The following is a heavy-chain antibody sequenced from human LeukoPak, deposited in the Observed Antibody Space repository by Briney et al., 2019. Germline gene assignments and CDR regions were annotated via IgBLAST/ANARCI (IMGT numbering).Heavy chain of an antibody. CDR3: ARAAYSSSWSYYYYYMDV. CDR2: MNPNSGNT. CDR1: GYTFTSYD. V-gene: IGHV1-8*03. Sequence: ASVKVSCKASGYTFTSYDINWVRQATGQGLEWMGWMNPNSGNTGYAQKFQGRVTITRNTSISTAHMELSSLRSEDTAVYYCARAAYSSSWSYYYYYMDVWGKGTTVTVSS. D-gene: IGHD6-13*01. J-gene: IGHJ6*03.